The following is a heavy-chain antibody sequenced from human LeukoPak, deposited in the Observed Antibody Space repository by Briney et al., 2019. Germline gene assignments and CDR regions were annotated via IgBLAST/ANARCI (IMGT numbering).Heavy chain of an antibody. V-gene: IGHV4-59*01. Sequence: SETLSLTCTVTGGSISSYYWSWIRQPPGKGLEWIGYIYYSGSTNYNPSLKSRVTISVDTSKNQFSLKLSSVTAADTAVYYCARVRGRNAFDIWGQGTMVTVSS. CDR3: ARVRGRNAFDI. CDR2: IYYSGST. J-gene: IGHJ3*02. CDR1: GGSISSYY.